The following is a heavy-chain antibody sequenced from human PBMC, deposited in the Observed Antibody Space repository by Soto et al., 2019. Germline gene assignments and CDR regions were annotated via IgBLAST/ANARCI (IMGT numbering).Heavy chain of an antibody. Sequence: SVKVSCKASGGTFSSYAISWVRQAPGQGLEWMGGIIPIFGTANYAQKFQGRVTITADESTSTAYMELSSLRSEDTAVYYCARGSASIAAAPGYWGQGTLVTSPQ. D-gene: IGHD6-13*01. V-gene: IGHV1-69*13. CDR2: IIPIFGTA. CDR3: ARGSASIAAAPGY. CDR1: GGTFSSYA. J-gene: IGHJ4*02.